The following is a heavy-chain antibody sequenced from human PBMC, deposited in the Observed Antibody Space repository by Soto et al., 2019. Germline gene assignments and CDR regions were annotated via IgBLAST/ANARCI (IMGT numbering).Heavy chain of an antibody. CDR1: GGSFSGYY. V-gene: IGHV4-34*01. J-gene: IGHJ4*02. D-gene: IGHD3-10*01. Sequence: SETLSLTCAVYGGSFSGYYWSWIRQPPGKGLEWIGEINHSGSTNYNPSLKSRVTISVDTSKNQFSLKLSSVTAADTAVYYCASAQGSGKLYYYFDYWGQGTLVTVSS. CDR2: INHSGST. CDR3: ASAQGSGKLYYYFDY.